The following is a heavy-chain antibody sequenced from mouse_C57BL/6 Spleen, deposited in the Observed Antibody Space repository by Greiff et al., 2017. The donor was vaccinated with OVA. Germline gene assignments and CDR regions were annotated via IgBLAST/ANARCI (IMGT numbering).Heavy chain of an antibody. D-gene: IGHD2-3*01. CDR2: IYPRSGNT. CDR3: ARSGVTVCGGYAMDD. J-gene: IGHJ4*01. CDR1: GYTFTSYG. Sequence: QVQLKQSGAELARPGASVKLSCKASGYTFTSYGISWVKQRPGQGLEWIGEIYPRSGNTYYNEKFKGKATLTADKSSSTAYMELRSLTSEDTAIYFCARSGVTVCGGYAMDDWGQGTAGTVSS. V-gene: IGHV1-81*01.